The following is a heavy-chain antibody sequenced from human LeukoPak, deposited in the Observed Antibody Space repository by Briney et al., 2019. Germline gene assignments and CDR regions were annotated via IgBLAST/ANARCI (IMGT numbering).Heavy chain of an antibody. CDR2: IYYSGST. CDR1: GGSISSYY. J-gene: IGHJ4*02. D-gene: IGHD2-15*01. Sequence: PSETLSLTCTVSGGSISSYYWSWIRQPPGEGLEWIGYIYYSGSTNYNPSLKSRVTISVDTSKNQFSLKLSSVTAADTAVYYCARRYCSGGSCGSDYWGQGTLVTVSS. CDR3: ARRYCSGGSCGSDY. V-gene: IGHV4-59*01.